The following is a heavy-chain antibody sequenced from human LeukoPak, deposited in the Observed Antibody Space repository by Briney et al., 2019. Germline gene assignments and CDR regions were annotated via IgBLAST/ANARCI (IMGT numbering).Heavy chain of an antibody. CDR2: ISYDGSSK. V-gene: IGHV3-30-3*01. J-gene: IGHJ4*02. CDR3: ARNPYGDYYFDY. D-gene: IGHD4-17*01. Sequence: PGGSLRLSCAASGFTFSRYAMHWVRQAPGKGLEWVAIISYDGSSKYYADSVKGRFTISRDNSKNTLYLQMNSLRVEDTAVYYCARNPYGDYYFDYWGQGTLVTVSS. CDR1: GFTFSRYA.